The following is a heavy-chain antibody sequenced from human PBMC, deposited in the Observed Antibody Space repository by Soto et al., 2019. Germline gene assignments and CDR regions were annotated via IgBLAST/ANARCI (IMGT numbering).Heavy chain of an antibody. Sequence: GGSLRLCCAASGFTFSSYAMSWVRQAPGEGLEWVSVLGGNGDYTYYADSVKGRFTVSRDNSKKTLDLQMNSLRAEDTAVYYCAKERINSGSHYLADYWGQGILGTVSS. V-gene: IGHV3-23*01. J-gene: IGHJ4*02. CDR3: AKERINSGSHYLADY. CDR2: LGGNGDYT. CDR1: GFTFSSYA. D-gene: IGHD1-26*01.